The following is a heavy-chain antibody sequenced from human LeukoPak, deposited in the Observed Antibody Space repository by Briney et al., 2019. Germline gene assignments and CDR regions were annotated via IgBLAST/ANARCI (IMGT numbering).Heavy chain of an antibody. CDR1: GGSLSSGDHY. D-gene: IGHD3-22*01. J-gene: IGHJ4*02. Sequence: SQTLSLTRTLSGGSLSSGDHYWSSIRQPPGKGLEWIGYIYYSGSTYYNPSLKSRVTISVDTSKNQFSLKLSSVTAADTAVYYCAREGGSSGYFGLCEYWGQGILVTVSS. CDR3: AREGGSSGYFGLCEY. V-gene: IGHV4-30-4*01. CDR2: IYYSGST.